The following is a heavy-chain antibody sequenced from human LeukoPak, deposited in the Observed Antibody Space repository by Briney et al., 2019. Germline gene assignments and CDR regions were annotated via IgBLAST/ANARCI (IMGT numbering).Heavy chain of an antibody. J-gene: IGHJ4*02. CDR2: INGNGGST. Sequence: GGSLRLSCTASGFTFSSYGMSWVRQAPGKGLEWVSSINGNGGSTYYADSVKGRFTISRDNSKSTLYLQMNSLKAEGTAVYYCAKGPIPGFDCWGQGALVTVSS. V-gene: IGHV3-23*01. CDR1: GFTFSSYG. CDR3: AKGPIPGFDC.